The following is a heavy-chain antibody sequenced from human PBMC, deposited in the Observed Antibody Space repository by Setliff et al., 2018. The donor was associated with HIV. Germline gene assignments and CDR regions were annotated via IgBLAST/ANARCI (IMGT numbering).Heavy chain of an antibody. V-gene: IGHV5-51*01. Sequence: GESLKISCQGSGYSFTNYWIAWVRQMPGRGLEWMGIIYPGDSDTRYSPSFQGQVTISADKSISTAYLQWSSLRASDTAMYYCARQGDYHILTGYYSGPHDAFDIWGQGTMVTVSS. CDR1: GYSFTNYW. D-gene: IGHD3-9*01. J-gene: IGHJ3*02. CDR2: IYPGDSDT. CDR3: ARQGDYHILTGYYSGPHDAFDI.